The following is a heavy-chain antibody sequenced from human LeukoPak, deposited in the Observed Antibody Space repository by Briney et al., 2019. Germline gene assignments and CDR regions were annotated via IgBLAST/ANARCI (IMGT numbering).Heavy chain of an antibody. CDR3: ARDGNKMGSSYYYYYMDG. Sequence: SVKVSCKASGGTFSSYAISWVRQAPGQGLELMGGIIPIFGTANYAQKFQGRVTITTDESTSTAYMELSSLRSEDTAVYYCARDGNKMGSSYYYYYMDGWGKGTTVTVSS. J-gene: IGHJ6*03. D-gene: IGHD6-6*01. V-gene: IGHV1-69*05. CDR1: GGTFSSYA. CDR2: IIPIFGTA.